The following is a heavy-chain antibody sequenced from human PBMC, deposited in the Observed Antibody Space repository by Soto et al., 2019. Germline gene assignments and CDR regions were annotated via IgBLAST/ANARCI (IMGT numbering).Heavy chain of an antibody. CDR3: ARLSTPPRSWAGYSSGWYDY. Sequence: QLQLQESGPGLVKPSETLSLTCTVSGGSISSSSYYWGWIRQPPGKGLEWIGSIYYSGSTYYNPSLKSRVTISVDTSKNQFSLKLSSVTAADTAVYYCARLSTPPRSWAGYSSGWYDYWGQGTLVTVSS. CDR2: IYYSGST. D-gene: IGHD6-19*01. V-gene: IGHV4-39*01. CDR1: GGSISSSSYY. J-gene: IGHJ4*02.